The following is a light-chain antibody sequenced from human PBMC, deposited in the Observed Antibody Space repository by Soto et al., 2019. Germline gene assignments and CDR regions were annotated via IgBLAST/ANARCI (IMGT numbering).Light chain of an antibody. V-gene: IGKV1-5*03. CDR1: QSISSW. J-gene: IGKJ1*01. CDR2: KAS. Sequence: DIQITQAPSTLSASVGDRVTITCGASQSISSWLAWYQQKPGKAPKLLIYKASSLEGGVPSRFSGSGSGTEFTLTISSLQPDDFATYYCQQYNSYPWTFGQGPMV. CDR3: QQYNSYPWT.